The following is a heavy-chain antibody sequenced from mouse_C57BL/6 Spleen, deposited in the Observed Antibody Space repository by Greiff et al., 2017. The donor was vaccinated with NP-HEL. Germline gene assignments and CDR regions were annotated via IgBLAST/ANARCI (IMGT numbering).Heavy chain of an antibody. CDR1: GYTFTSYW. CDR3: TRDYYASSYGYFDV. V-gene: IGHV1-5*01. D-gene: IGHD1-1*01. J-gene: IGHJ1*03. CDR2: IYPGNSDT. Sequence: EVQLQQSGTVLARPGASVKMSCKTSGYTFTSYWMHWVKQRPGQGLEWIGAIYPGNSDTSYNQKFKGKAKLTAVTSASTAYMELSSLTNEASAVYYCTRDYYASSYGYFDVWGTGTTVTVSS.